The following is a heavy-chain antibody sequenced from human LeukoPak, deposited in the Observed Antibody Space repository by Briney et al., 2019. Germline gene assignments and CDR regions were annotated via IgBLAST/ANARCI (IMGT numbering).Heavy chain of an antibody. Sequence: GGSLRLSCAASGFTFSSYGMHWVRQAPGKGLEWVAVIRYDGSNKYYADSVKGRFTISRDNSKNTLYLQMNSLRAEDTAVYYCARSRSYYYDSSGSGGNAFDIWGQGTMVTVSS. J-gene: IGHJ3*02. V-gene: IGHV3-33*01. CDR1: GFTFSSYG. CDR2: IRYDGSNK. D-gene: IGHD3-22*01. CDR3: ARSRSYYYDSSGSGGNAFDI.